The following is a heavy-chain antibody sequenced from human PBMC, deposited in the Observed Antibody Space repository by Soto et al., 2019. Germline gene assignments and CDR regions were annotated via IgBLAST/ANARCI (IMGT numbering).Heavy chain of an antibody. CDR3: ARSVAGTLHYFDY. J-gene: IGHJ4*02. V-gene: IGHV4-59*01. D-gene: IGHD6-19*01. Sequence: SETLSLTCTVSGGAISSYYWSWIRQPPGKGLEWIGYIYYSGSTNYNPSLKSRVTISVDTSKNKFSLKLSSVTAADTAVYYCARSVAGTLHYFDYWGQGTLVTVSS. CDR1: GGAISSYY. CDR2: IYYSGST.